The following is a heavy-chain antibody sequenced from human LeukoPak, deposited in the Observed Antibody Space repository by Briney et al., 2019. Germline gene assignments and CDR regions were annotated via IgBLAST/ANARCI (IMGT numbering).Heavy chain of an antibody. D-gene: IGHD3-3*01. CDR2: ISGSGGST. J-gene: IGHJ4*02. Sequence: QPGGSLRLSCAASGFTFSSYAMTWVRQAPGKGLEWVSSISGSGGSTYYADSVKGRFTISRDNSKNTLYLQMKSLRAEDTAVYYCAKAPYYDFWSAYYTGFIPYFDYWGQGTLVTVSS. CDR3: AKAPYYDFWSAYYTGFIPYFDY. CDR1: GFTFSSYA. V-gene: IGHV3-23*01.